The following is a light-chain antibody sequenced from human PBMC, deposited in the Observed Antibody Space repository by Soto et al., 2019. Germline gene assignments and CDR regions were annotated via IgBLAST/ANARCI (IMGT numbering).Light chain of an antibody. CDR3: SSHAGINNVV. V-gene: IGLV2-14*01. Sequence: QSALTQPASVSGSPGQSITISCTGTSSDVGAYDYVSWYQQHPGKAPKLLIYGVTNRPSGVSDRFSGSKSGNSASLTVSGLQAEDEADYYCSSHAGINNVVFGGGTKLTVL. J-gene: IGLJ3*02. CDR2: GVT. CDR1: SSDVGAYDY.